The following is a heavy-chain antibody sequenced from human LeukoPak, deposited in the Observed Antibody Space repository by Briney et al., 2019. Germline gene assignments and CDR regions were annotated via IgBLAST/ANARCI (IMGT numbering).Heavy chain of an antibody. Sequence: SETLSLTCTVSGGSISSYYWSWIRQPPGKGLEWIGYIYYSGSTNYNPSLKSRVTISVDTSKNQFSLKLSSVTAADTAVYYCASGLYYYDSSGYYLPFGMDVWGQGTTVTVSS. CDR2: IYYSGST. CDR1: GGSISSYY. J-gene: IGHJ6*02. CDR3: ASGLYYYDSSGYYLPFGMDV. D-gene: IGHD3-22*01. V-gene: IGHV4-59*01.